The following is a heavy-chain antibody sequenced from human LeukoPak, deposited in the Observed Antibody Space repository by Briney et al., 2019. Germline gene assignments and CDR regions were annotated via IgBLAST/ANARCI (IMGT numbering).Heavy chain of an antibody. CDR3: ARGRYCSSTSCYAGLVDTAMVYHDY. D-gene: IGHD2-2*01. V-gene: IGHV4-34*01. CDR2: INHSGSA. Sequence: SETLSFTCAVYGGSFSGYYWSWIRQPPGKGLEWIGEINHSGSANYNPSLKSRVTISVDTSKNQFSLKLSSVTAADTAVYYCARGRYCSSTSCYAGLVDTAMVYHDYWGQGTLVTVSS. J-gene: IGHJ4*02. CDR1: GGSFSGYY.